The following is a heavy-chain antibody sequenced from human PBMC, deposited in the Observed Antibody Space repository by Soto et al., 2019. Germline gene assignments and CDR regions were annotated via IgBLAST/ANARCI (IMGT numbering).Heavy chain of an antibody. CDR2: IYTSGRT. V-gene: IGHV4-4*07. CDR3: ARGVVELWFGGSAFDI. CDR1: GGSISSYY. D-gene: IGHD3-10*01. Sequence: QVQLQESGPGLVKPSETLSLTCTVSGGSISSYYWSWIRQPAGKGLEWIGRIYTSGRTNYNPSLKSRVTMSVDTSKNQFSLKLSSVTAADTAVYYCARGVVELWFGGSAFDIWGQGTMVTVSS. J-gene: IGHJ3*02.